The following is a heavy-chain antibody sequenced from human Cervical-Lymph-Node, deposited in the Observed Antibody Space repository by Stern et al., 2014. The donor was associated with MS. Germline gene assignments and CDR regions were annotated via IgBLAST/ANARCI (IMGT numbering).Heavy chain of an antibody. D-gene: IGHD2-2*01. V-gene: IGHV3-74*02. Sequence: EVQLLESGGGLLQPGGSLRLSCAASGFTFSNYWMHWVRQAPGKGLVWASRINNNGSTTNDADSVNGRFTISRDNAKSTLFLQMSSLRAEDTAVYYCARAFCSSTSCYGGVWFDPWGQGTLVTVFS. CDR1: GFTFSNYW. CDR3: ARAFCSSTSCYGGVWFDP. CDR2: INNNGSTT. J-gene: IGHJ5*02.